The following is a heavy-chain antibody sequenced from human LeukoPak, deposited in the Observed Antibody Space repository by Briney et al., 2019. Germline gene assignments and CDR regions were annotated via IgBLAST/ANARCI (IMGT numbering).Heavy chain of an antibody. Sequence: GGSLRLSCAASGFTFSSYSINCVRQAPGKGREGLSYISSSSRTISYADSLKGRFTVSRDNAKNSLDLQMNSLRVEDTAVYYCARVGTSGWTSDYWGQGTLDTVSS. CDR1: GFTFSSYS. CDR3: ARVGTSGWTSDY. V-gene: IGHV3-48*04. D-gene: IGHD6-19*01. J-gene: IGHJ4*02. CDR2: ISSSSRTI.